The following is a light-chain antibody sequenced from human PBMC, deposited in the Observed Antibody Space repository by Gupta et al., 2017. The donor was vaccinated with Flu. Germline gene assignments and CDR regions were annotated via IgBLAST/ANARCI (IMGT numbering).Light chain of an antibody. V-gene: IGLV2-11*01. Sequence: QSALTQPRSVSGSPGQSVTISCTGTSSDVGGYNYVSWYQQHPGKAPELMIYEVSKRPSGVPDRFSGSKSGNTASLTISGLQAEDEADYYCCSYAGSYTWVFGGGTKLTVL. CDR2: EVS. J-gene: IGLJ3*02. CDR1: SSDVGGYNY. CDR3: CSYAGSYTWV.